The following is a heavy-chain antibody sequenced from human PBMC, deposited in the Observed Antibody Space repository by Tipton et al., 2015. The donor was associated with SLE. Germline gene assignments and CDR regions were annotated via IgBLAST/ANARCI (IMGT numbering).Heavy chain of an antibody. CDR2: MYTSGSV. V-gene: IGHV4-61*09. J-gene: IGHJ4*02. Sequence: TLSLTCTVSGGSISSGPSYWSWIRQPAGKGLEWIGHMYTSGSVNYNPSLKSRVTISGDRSKNQFSLTLHSVTAADTAVYYCARDDSQGASAFDYWGQGTLLTVSS. CDR1: GGSISSGPSY. CDR3: ARDDSQGASAFDY. D-gene: IGHD1-26*01.